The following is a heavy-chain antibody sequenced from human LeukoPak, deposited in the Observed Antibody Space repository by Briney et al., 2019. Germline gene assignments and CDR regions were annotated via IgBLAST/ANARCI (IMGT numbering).Heavy chain of an antibody. D-gene: IGHD6-19*01. J-gene: IGHJ4*02. Sequence: GGSLRLSCAASGFTFSDHAMFWVRQAPGKGLEWVSAIRGTGTTTFYAASVKGRFTISRDNSKNTADLQMNSLRAEDTAVYYCAKVSWLGTLPSYHFDSWGQGTQVTVSS. V-gene: IGHV3-23*01. CDR3: AKVSWLGTLPSYHFDS. CDR1: GFTFSDHA. CDR2: IRGTGTTT.